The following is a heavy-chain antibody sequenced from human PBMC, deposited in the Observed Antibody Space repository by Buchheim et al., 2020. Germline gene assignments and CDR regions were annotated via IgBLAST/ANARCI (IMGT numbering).Heavy chain of an antibody. CDR3: ARVADYGDSTAHYYGMDV. CDR2: ISGSSSDT. J-gene: IGHJ6*02. CDR1: GFTFSDYY. Sequence: QVQLVESGGGLVKPGGSLRLSCTASGFTFSDYYMSWIRQAPGKGLEWVTYISGSSSDTSYADSVKGRFTISRDDAKNSLYLQVNSLRAEDTVVYYCARVADYGDSTAHYYGMDVWGQGTT. V-gene: IGHV3-11*05. D-gene: IGHD4-17*01.